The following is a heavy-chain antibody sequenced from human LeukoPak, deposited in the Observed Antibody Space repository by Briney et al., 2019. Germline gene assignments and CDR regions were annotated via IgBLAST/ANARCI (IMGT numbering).Heavy chain of an antibody. D-gene: IGHD6-19*01. V-gene: IGHV3-30*04. CDR2: ISYDGSNK. CDR1: GFTFSSYA. Sequence: PGRSLRLSCAASGFTFSSYAMHWVRQAPGKELEWVAVISYDGSNKYYADSVKGRFTISRDNSKNTLYLQMNSLRAEDTAVYYCARGVMIAVAGLGYWGQGTLVTVSS. J-gene: IGHJ4*02. CDR3: ARGVMIAVAGLGY.